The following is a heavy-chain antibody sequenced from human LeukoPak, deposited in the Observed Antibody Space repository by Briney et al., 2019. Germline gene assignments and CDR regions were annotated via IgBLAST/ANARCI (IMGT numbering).Heavy chain of an antibody. J-gene: IGHJ4*02. CDR3: ARDGFGDYGDYVSEYYFDY. CDR1: GYTFTSYD. D-gene: IGHD4-17*01. V-gene: IGHV1-8*01. Sequence: ASVKVSCKASGYTFTSYDINWVRQATGQGLEWMGWMNPNSGNTGYSQKFQGRVTITRDTSASTAYMELSSLRSEDTAVYYCARDGFGDYGDYVSEYYFDYWGQGTLVTVSS. CDR2: MNPNSGNT.